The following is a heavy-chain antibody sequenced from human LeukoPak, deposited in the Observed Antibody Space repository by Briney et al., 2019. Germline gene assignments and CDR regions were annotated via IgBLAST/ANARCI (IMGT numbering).Heavy chain of an antibody. CDR3: ARDSMWELSFLDY. V-gene: IGHV3-30-3*01. Sequence: QTGGSLRLSCAASGFTFSNSAMHWVRQAPGKGLEWVAFISYDGNIKYYADSVKGRFTISRDNSKNTLYLQMNSLRAEDTAVYYCARDSMWELSFLDYWGQGTLVTVSS. CDR1: GFTFSNSA. J-gene: IGHJ4*02. D-gene: IGHD1-26*01. CDR2: ISYDGNIK.